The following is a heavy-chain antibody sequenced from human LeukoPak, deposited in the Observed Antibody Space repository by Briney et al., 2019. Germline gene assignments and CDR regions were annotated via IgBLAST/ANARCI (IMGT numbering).Heavy chain of an antibody. V-gene: IGHV3-74*01. CDR2: IKPDGSSI. Sequence: PGGSLRLSCAASGFTFSSYWMNWVRQAPGKGLVWVSRIKPDGSSISYADSVKGRFTISRDNAKDTLYLQMNTLRAEDTAVYYCATLYGGSTDYWGQGTLVTVSS. D-gene: IGHD5-12*01. J-gene: IGHJ4*02. CDR3: ATLYGGSTDY. CDR1: GFTFSSYW.